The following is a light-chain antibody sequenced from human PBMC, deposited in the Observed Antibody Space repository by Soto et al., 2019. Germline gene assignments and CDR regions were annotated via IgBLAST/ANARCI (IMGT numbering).Light chain of an antibody. CDR1: SSDVGGYNY. V-gene: IGLV2-14*01. Sequence: QSPLTQPASVSGSPGQSITISCTGTSSDVGGYNYVSWYQQHPGKAPKLMIYDVSNRPSGVSNRFSGSKSGNTASLTISGLQAEDEADYYCSSYTRSSFYVFGTGTKVTVL. J-gene: IGLJ1*01. CDR3: SSYTRSSFYV. CDR2: DVS.